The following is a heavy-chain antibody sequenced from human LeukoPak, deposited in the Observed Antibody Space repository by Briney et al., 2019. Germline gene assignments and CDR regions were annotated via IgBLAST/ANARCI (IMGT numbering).Heavy chain of an antibody. J-gene: IGHJ6*02. CDR3: ARDTGTPTTSSYDLWSGSYYYYYYGMDV. D-gene: IGHD3-3*01. Sequence: GASVTVSCKAAGYTFTSHGFIWLRQAPGQGLEWMGWISAYNGNTNYAQKLQGRVTMTTDTSTSTAYMELRSLRSDDTAVYYCARDTGTPTTSSYDLWSGSYYYYYYGMDVWGQGTTVTVSS. CDR2: ISAYNGNT. CDR1: GYTFTSHG. V-gene: IGHV1-18*01.